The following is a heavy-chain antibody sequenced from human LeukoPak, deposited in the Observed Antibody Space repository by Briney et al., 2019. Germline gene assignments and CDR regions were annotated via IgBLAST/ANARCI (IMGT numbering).Heavy chain of an antibody. V-gene: IGHV4-39*07. D-gene: IGHD6-19*01. CDR3: ARTKILDSGLPEVPDWFDP. CDR2: IYYSGST. CDR1: GGSISSSSYY. J-gene: IGHJ5*02. Sequence: SETLSLTCTVSGGSISSSSYYWGWIRQPPGKGLEWIGSIYYSGSTYYNPSLKSRVTISVDRSKNQFSLKLSSVTAADTAVYYCARTKILDSGLPEVPDWFDPWGQGTLVTVSS.